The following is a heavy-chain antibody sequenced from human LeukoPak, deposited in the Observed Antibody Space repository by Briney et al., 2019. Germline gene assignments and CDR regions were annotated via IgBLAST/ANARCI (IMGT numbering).Heavy chain of an antibody. Sequence: AGGSLRLSCAASGFTFSSYSMNWVRQAQGKGLEWVSYISSSSSTIYYADSVKGRFTISRDNAKNSLYLQMNSLRAEDTAFYYCAKDKRVGSNYYGSGSYYDGWGQGTLVTVSS. CDR2: ISSSSSTI. V-gene: IGHV3-48*04. CDR1: GFTFSSYS. J-gene: IGHJ4*02. D-gene: IGHD3-10*01. CDR3: AKDKRVGSNYYGSGSYYDG.